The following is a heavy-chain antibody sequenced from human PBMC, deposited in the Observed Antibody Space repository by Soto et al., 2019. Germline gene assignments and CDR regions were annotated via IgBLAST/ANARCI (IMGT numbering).Heavy chain of an antibody. J-gene: IGHJ6*03. Sequence: SETLSLTCTVSGGSISSSSYYWGWIRQPPGKGLEWIGSIYYSGSTYYNPSLKSRVTISVDTSKNQFSLKLSSVTAADTAVYYCASGGEGSGSPFMVYYYYYMDVWGKGTTVTVSS. D-gene: IGHD3-10*01. V-gene: IGHV4-39*01. CDR3: ASGGEGSGSPFMVYYYYYMDV. CDR1: GGSISSSSYY. CDR2: IYYSGST.